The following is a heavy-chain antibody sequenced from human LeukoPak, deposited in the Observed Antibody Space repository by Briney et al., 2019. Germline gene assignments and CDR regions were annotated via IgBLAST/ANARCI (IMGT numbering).Heavy chain of an antibody. V-gene: IGHV3-9*01. CDR1: GFTFDDYA. Sequence: GGSLRLSCAASGFTFDDYAMHWVRQAPGKGQEWVSGISWNSGSIGYADSVKGRFTISRDNAKNSLYLQMNSLRAEDTALYYCAKGGPTVTTALFDYWGQGTLVTVSS. CDR3: AKGGPTVTTALFDY. J-gene: IGHJ4*02. D-gene: IGHD4-17*01. CDR2: ISWNSGSI.